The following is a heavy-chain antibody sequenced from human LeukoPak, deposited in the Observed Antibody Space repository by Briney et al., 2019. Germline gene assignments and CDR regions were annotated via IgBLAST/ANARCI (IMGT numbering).Heavy chain of an antibody. V-gene: IGHV1-18*01. Sequence: GASVKVSCKASGYTFTSYGISWVRQAPGQGLEWMGWISAYNGNTNYAQKLQGRVTMTTDTSTSTAYMELRSLRSDDAAVYYCAREITMVRMDAFDIWGQGTMVTVSS. D-gene: IGHD3-10*01. CDR2: ISAYNGNT. CDR1: GYTFTSYG. CDR3: AREITMVRMDAFDI. J-gene: IGHJ3*02.